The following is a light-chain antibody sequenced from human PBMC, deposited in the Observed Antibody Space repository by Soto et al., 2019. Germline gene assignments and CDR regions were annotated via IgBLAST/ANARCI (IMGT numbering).Light chain of an antibody. CDR1: QSVSSY. Sequence: EIVLTQSPGTLSLSPGERATLSCRASQSVSSYLAWYQQKPGQAPRLLIYDASNRATGTPDRFSGSGSGTDFTLTISRLEPEDSAVYYCQQFDDSVTFGQGTRLEIK. CDR2: DAS. J-gene: IGKJ5*01. CDR3: QQFDDSVT. V-gene: IGKV3-20*01.